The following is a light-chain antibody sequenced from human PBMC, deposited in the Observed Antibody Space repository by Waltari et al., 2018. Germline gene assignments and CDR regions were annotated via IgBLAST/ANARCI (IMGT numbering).Light chain of an antibody. CDR1: SSDVCGYNY. Sequence: QSALTQPASVSGSPGQSITISCTRTSSDVCGYNYVSWYQQHPGKAPKLLIYDVNNRPSGVSNRFSGSKSGNTASLTISGLQAEDEADYYCSSFTSSSTWVFGGGTKLTVL. CDR3: SSFTSSSTWV. J-gene: IGLJ3*02. CDR2: DVN. V-gene: IGLV2-14*01.